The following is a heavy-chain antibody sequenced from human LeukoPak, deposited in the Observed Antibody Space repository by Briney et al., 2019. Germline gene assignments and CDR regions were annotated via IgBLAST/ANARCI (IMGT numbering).Heavy chain of an antibody. CDR2: ISSTSSTM. CDR1: GFTFSDYS. V-gene: IGHV3-48*02. Sequence: PGGSLRLSCTASGFTFSDYSMNWVRQAPGKGLEWISYISSTSSTMSYADSVKGRFTISRDNAKNSLYLQMNSLRDEDTAVYYCARDYAAAFDYWGQGTLVTVSS. D-gene: IGHD2-15*01. CDR3: ARDYAAAFDY. J-gene: IGHJ4*02.